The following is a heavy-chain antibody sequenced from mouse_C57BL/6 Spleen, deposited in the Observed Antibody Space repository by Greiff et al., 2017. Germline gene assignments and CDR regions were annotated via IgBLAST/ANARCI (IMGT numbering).Heavy chain of an antibody. CDR2: IWSGGST. D-gene: IGHD2-2*01. CDR3: ARLGWLRERYYYAMDY. CDR1: GFSLTSYG. J-gene: IGHJ4*01. V-gene: IGHV2-2*01. Sequence: QVQLKESGPGLVQPSQSLSITCTVSGFSLTSYGVHWVRQSPGKGLEWLGVIWSGGSTDYNAAFISRLSISKDNSKSQVFFKMNSLQADDTAIYYCARLGWLRERYYYAMDYWGQGTSVTVSS.